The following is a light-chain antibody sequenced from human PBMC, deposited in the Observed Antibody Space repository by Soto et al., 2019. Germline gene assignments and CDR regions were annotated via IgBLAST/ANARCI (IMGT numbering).Light chain of an antibody. V-gene: IGLV2-14*01. CDR3: RTWDSSLSGYV. CDR2: EVS. J-gene: IGLJ1*01. Sequence: QSVLTQPASVSGSPGQSITISCTGTSSDVGGYNYVSLYQQHPGKAPKLMIYEVSNRPSGVSNRFSGSKSGTSATLGITGLQIGDEADYYCRTWDSSLSGYVFGTGTKVTV. CDR1: SSDVGGYNY.